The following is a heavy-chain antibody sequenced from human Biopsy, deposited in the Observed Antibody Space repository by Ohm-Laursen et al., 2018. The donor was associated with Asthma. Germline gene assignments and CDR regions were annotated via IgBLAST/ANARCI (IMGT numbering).Heavy chain of an antibody. D-gene: IGHD3-22*01. CDR2: IYSGGTS. V-gene: IGHV3-53*01. J-gene: IGHJ4*02. CDR3: ARGDSSNWSHYYFDY. Sequence: SLRLSCAASGFAVSRDHMFWVRQASGKGLEWVSVIYSGGTSHTADSVRGRFTISRDYSKNTLYLQMHSLRAEDTAVYYRARGDSSNWSHYYFDYWGQGTLVTVSS. CDR1: GFAVSRDH.